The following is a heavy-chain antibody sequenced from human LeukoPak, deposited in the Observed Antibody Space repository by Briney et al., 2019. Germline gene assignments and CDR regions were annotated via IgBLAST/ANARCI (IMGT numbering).Heavy chain of an antibody. CDR2: ISYDGSNK. CDR3: ARDSIWNDVTWFDP. CDR1: GFTFSSYA. V-gene: IGHV3-30*04. D-gene: IGHD1-1*01. Sequence: PGGSLRLSCAASGFTFSSYAMHWVRQAPGKGLEWVAVISYDGSNKYYADSVKGRFTISRDNSKNTLYLQMNSLRAEDTAVYYCARDSIWNDVTWFDPWGQGTLVTVSS. J-gene: IGHJ5*02.